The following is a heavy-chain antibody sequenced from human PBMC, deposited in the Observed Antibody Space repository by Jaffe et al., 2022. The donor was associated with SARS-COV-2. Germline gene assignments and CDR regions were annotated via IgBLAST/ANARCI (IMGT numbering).Heavy chain of an antibody. J-gene: IGHJ5*02. CDR1: GFSVSNNY. CDR3: ARDCCSGSYSFS. CDR2: FYPGGST. D-gene: IGHD1-26*01. Sequence: EVRLVESGGGLVQPGGSLRLSCAASGFSVSNNYMTWVRQAPGKGLEWVSVFYPGGSTFYAHSVKGRFTISRDNSKNTLYLHMNGLRAEDTAVYFCARDCCSGSYSFSWGQGTLVTVFS. V-gene: IGHV3-53*01.